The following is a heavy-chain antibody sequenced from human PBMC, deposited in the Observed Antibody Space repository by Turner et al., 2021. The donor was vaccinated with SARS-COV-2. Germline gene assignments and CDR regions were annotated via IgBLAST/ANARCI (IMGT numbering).Heavy chain of an antibody. J-gene: IGHJ4*02. CDR2: ISGSGGST. Sequence: EVQLVESGGGLVQPGGSLKLSCAASGFTFSGSAMHWVRQAPGKGLEWVSAISGSGGSTYYADSVKGRFTISRDNSKNTLYLQMNSLRAEDTAVYYCAKADRIMIVVVITLFDYWGQGTLVTVSS. V-gene: IGHV3-23*04. CDR1: GFTFSGSA. D-gene: IGHD3-22*01. CDR3: AKADRIMIVVVITLFDY.